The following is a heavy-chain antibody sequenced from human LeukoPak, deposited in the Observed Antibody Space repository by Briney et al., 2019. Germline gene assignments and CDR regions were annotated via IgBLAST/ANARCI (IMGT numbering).Heavy chain of an antibody. Sequence: PGGSLRLSCAASGFTFSSYAMSWVRQAPGKGLEWVSAISGSGGSTYYADSVKGRFTISRDNSKNTLYLQVNSLRAEDTAVYYCAKAYSYGYRASDYWGQGTLVTVSS. CDR1: GFTFSSYA. D-gene: IGHD5-18*01. V-gene: IGHV3-23*01. CDR3: AKAYSYGYRASDY. J-gene: IGHJ4*02. CDR2: ISGSGGST.